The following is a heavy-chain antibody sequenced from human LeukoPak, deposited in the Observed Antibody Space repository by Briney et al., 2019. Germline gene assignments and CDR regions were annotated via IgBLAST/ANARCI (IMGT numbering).Heavy chain of an antibody. CDR1: GCTFTSYD. CDR2: IIPILGIA. D-gene: IGHD3-10*01. CDR3: ARLDYYGSGSQWYFDY. Sequence: SVKVSCKASGCTFTSYDINWVRQAPGQGLEWMGRIIPILGIANYAQKFQGRVTITADKSTSTAYMELSSLRSEDTAVYYCARLDYYGSGSQWYFDYWGQGTLVTVSS. J-gene: IGHJ4*02. V-gene: IGHV1-69*04.